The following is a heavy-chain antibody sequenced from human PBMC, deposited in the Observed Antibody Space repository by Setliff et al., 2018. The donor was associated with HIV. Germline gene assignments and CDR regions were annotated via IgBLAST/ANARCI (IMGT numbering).Heavy chain of an antibody. Sequence: GGSLRLSCVVSGFTFSTSWMTWVRQAPGEGLEWVANVNGDGSVKNYVDSVKGRFTISRDNAKNSLYLEMDSLRADDTAIYYCAKDRPHMASALNYWGQGTLVTVSS. CDR3: AKDRPHMASALNY. D-gene: IGHD2-21*01. V-gene: IGHV3-7*01. CDR2: VNGDGSVK. CDR1: GFTFSTSW. J-gene: IGHJ4*02.